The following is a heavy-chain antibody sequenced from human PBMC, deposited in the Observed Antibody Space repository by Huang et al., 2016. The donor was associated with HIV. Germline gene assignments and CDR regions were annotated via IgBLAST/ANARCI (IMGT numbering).Heavy chain of an antibody. Sequence: EVQLVQSGAVVKKPGESLKISCKGSGYTFNGYWIGWVRQMPGKGLEWMAVISPGDSDTTYRPSFQGQVTCSADKSISTAYLQWGGLKASDTAMYYCARQGVGDFVVEPTGLGAFDIWGQGTMVTVSS. CDR1: GYTFNGYW. J-gene: IGHJ3*02. CDR3: ARQGVGDFVVEPTGLGAFDI. D-gene: IGHD2-2*01. V-gene: IGHV5-51*01. CDR2: ISPGDSDT.